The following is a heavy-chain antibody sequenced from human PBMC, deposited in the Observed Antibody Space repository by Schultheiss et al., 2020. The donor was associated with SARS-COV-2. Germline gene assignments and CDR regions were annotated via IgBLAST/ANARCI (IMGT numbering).Heavy chain of an antibody. CDR2: IDWDDDK. V-gene: IGHV2-70*12. D-gene: IGHD2-21*02. J-gene: IGHJ4*02. CDR1: GFSLRTSGMC. CDR3: AHRRGDSPDY. Sequence: SGPTLVKPTQTLTLTCTFSGFSLRTSGMCESWIRQPPGKALEWLALIDWDDDKHYSPSLKSRLTITKDTSKNQVVLTMTNMDPVDTATYYCAHRRGDSPDYWGQGTLVTVSS.